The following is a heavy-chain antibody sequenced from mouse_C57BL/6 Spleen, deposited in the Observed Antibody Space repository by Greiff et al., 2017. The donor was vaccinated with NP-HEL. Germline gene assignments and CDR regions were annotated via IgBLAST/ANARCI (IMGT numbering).Heavy chain of an antibody. V-gene: IGHV1-69*01. J-gene: IGHJ2*01. CDR2: IDPSDSYT. D-gene: IGHD2-4*01. CDR1: GYTFTSYW. CDR3: ARSYDYDGYYFDY. Sequence: QVQLQQSGAELVMPGASVKLSCKASGYTFTSYWMHWVKQRPGQGLEWIGEIDPSDSYTNYNQKFKGKSTLTVDKSSSTAYMQLSSLTSEDSAVYYCARSYDYDGYYFDYWGQGTTLTVSS.